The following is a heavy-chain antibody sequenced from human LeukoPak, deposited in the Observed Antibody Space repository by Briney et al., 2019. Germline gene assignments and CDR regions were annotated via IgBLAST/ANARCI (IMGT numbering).Heavy chain of an antibody. Sequence: ASVKVSCKASGGTFSSYAISWVRQAPGQGLEWMGGIIPIFGTANYAQKFQGRVTITADESTSTAYMELSSLRSEDTAVYYCARGAGDYYDYYMDVWGKGTTVTISS. CDR1: GGTFSSYA. D-gene: IGHD6-13*01. CDR2: IIPIFGTA. J-gene: IGHJ6*03. CDR3: ARGAGDYYDYYMDV. V-gene: IGHV1-69*13.